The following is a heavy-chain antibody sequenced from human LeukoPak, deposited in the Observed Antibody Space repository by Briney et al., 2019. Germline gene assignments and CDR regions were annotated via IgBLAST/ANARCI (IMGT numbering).Heavy chain of an antibody. CDR3: ARYIVSYPHDAFDI. D-gene: IGHD1-26*01. V-gene: IGHV4-59*01. CDR2: IYYSGST. J-gene: IGHJ3*02. CDR1: GGSISSYY. Sequence: SETLSLTCTVSGGSISSYYWSWIRQPPGKGLEWIGYIYYSGSTSYNHSLKSRVTISVDTSKKQFSLKLSSVTAADTAFYYCARYIVSYPHDAFDIWGQGTMVTVSS.